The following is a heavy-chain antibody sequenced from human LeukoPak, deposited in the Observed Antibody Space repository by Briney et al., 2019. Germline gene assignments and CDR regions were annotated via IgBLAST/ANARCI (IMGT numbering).Heavy chain of an antibody. Sequence: PSETLSLTCTVSGGSISSYYWSWIRQPPGKGLEWIGYIYYSGSTNYNPSLKSRVTISVDTSKNQFSLQLNSVTPEDTAVYYCARALGTTGTTFRSALGYWGQGTLVTVSS. D-gene: IGHD1-1*01. J-gene: IGHJ4*02. V-gene: IGHV4-59*12. CDR1: GGSISSYY. CDR2: IYYSGST. CDR3: ARALGTTGTTFRSALGY.